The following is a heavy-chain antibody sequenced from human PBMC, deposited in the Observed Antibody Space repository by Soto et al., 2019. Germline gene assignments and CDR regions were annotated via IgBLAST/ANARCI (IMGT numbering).Heavy chain of an antibody. CDR3: ARTAHRGYDILTGYPFDY. V-gene: IGHV2-70*01. CDR2: IDWDYDK. D-gene: IGHD3-9*01. J-gene: IGHJ4*02. CDR1: GFSLSTSGMC. Sequence: SGPTLVNPTQTLTLTCTFSGFSLSTSGMCVSWIRQPPGKALEWLALIDWDYDKYYSTSLKTRLTISKDTSKNQVVLTMTNMYPVDTATFYCARTAHRGYDILTGYPFDYWGQGTLVTVSS.